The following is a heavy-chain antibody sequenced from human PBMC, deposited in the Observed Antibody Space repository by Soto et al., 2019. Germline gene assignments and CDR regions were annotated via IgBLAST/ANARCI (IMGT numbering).Heavy chain of an antibody. CDR2: IIPILGIA. CDR3: AREGSSSSWQTFDY. CDR1: GGTFSSYT. Sequence: QVQLVQSGAEVKKPGSSVKVSCKASGGTFSSYTISWVRQAPGQGLEWMGRIIPILGIANYAQKFQGRVTITAYKSTSTAYMELSSLRSEHTAVYYCAREGSSSSWQTFDYWGEGTLVTVSS. D-gene: IGHD6-13*01. J-gene: IGHJ4*02. V-gene: IGHV1-69*08.